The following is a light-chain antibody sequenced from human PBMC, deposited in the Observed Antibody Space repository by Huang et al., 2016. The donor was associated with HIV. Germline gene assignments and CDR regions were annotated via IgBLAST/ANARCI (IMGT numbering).Light chain of an antibody. CDR2: GAS. V-gene: IGKV3-15*01. J-gene: IGKJ1*01. Sequence: EIVMTQSPATLSGSPGERATLSCRASQSVSSNLAWYQQKPGQAPRLLIYGASTRATGIPAMFSGSGSGTEFTLTISSLQSEDFAVYYCQQYNNWPPWTFGQGTKVEIK. CDR3: QQYNNWPPWT. CDR1: QSVSSN.